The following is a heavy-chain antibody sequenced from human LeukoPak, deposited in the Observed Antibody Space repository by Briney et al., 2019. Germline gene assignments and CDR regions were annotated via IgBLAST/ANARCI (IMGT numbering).Heavy chain of an antibody. Sequence: SETLSLTCTVSGGSISSYYWSWIRQPPGKGLEWIGYIYYSGSTNYNPSLKSRVTISVDTSKNQFSLKLSSVTAAGTAVYYCARTGYDLSWYYYYYMDVWGKGTTVTVSS. J-gene: IGHJ6*03. CDR1: GGSISSYY. D-gene: IGHD5-12*01. CDR2: IYYSGST. V-gene: IGHV4-59*01. CDR3: ARTGYDLSWYYYYYMDV.